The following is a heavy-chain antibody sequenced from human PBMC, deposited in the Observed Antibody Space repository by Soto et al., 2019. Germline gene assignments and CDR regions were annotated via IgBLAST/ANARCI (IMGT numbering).Heavy chain of an antibody. V-gene: IGHV1-18*01. CDR1: GYTFTSYG. J-gene: IGHJ4*02. D-gene: IGHD3-3*01. CDR3: ARASETYYDFWSGYSDSIIYFDY. CDR2: ISSYNGNT. Sequence: ASVKVSCKASGYTFTSYGISWVRQAPGQGLEWMGWISSYNGNTNYAEKVQGRVTMTTDTSISTAYMELSRLRSDDTAVYYCARASETYYDFWSGYSDSIIYFDYWGQGTLVTVSS.